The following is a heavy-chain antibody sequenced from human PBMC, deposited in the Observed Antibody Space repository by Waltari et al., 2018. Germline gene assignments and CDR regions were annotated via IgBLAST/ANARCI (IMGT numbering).Heavy chain of an antibody. J-gene: IGHJ6*03. Sequence: EVQLVETGGGLIQPGGSLRLSCAASGFTVSSNYMSWVRQAPGKGLEWVSVIYSGGSTYYADSVKGRFTISRDNSKNTLYLQMNSLRAEDTAVYYCARDGLGRNYYYYMDVWGKGTTVTVSS. CDR1: GFTVSSNY. V-gene: IGHV3-53*02. CDR3: ARDGLGRNYYYYMDV. CDR2: IYSGGST. D-gene: IGHD7-27*01.